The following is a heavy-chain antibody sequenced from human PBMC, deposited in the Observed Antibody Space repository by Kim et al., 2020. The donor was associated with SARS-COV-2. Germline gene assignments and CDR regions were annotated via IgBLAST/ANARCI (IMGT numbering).Heavy chain of an antibody. CDR3: ARTGYSSNSIAY. CDR2: IKEDGSEK. D-gene: IGHD6-13*01. CDR1: GFTFSSSW. V-gene: IGHV3-7*01. J-gene: IGHJ4*01. Sequence: GGSLRLSCGASGFTFSSSWMHWVRQAPGKGLEWVANIKEDGSEKQYVYFVKGRFSISRDNAKHSLNLQLNSLRLENTDLYDCARTGYSSNSIAYWGHGT.